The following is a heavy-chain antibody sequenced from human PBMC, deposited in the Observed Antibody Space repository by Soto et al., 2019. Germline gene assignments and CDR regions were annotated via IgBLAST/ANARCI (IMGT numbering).Heavy chain of an antibody. CDR2: IFSGGHT. Sequence: GGSLRLSCAASGVTVSSNYMSWVRQAPGKGLEWVSVIFSGGHTYYADAVTGRFTISRDNSKNTLDLQMNSLRAEDTAVYYCTRDLPGYGSSWPREWGRGTLVTVSS. V-gene: IGHV3-53*01. CDR1: GVTVSSNY. J-gene: IGHJ4*02. CDR3: TRDLPGYGSSWPRE. D-gene: IGHD6-13*01.